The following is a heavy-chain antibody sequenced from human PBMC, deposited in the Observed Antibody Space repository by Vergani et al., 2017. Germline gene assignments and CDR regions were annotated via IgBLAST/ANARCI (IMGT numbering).Heavy chain of an antibody. CDR3: AIVDTAMEWVDY. J-gene: IGHJ4*02. CDR1: GGTFSTYT. CDR2: IIPILDIT. Sequence: QVQLVQSGAEVKKPGSSVKVSCKASGGTFSTYTITWVRQAPGQGLEWMGRIIPILDITDYAQKFQGRVTITADKSTSRAYMELSSLRSEDTAVYYCAIVDTAMEWVDYWGQGTLVTVSS. V-gene: IGHV1-69*02. D-gene: IGHD5-18*01.